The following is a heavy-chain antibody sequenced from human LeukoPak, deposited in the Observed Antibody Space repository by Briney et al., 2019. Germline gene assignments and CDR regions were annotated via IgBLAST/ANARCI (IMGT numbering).Heavy chain of an antibody. D-gene: IGHD2-21*02. CDR2: INPSGGST. J-gene: IGHJ3*02. V-gene: IGHV1-46*01. CDR1: GYTFTSYY. Sequence: ASVKVSCTASGYTFTSYYMHWVRQAPGQGLEWMGIINPSGGSTSYAQKFQGRVTMTRDTSTSTVYMELSSLRSEDTAVYYCARDLKLSDRRPQDAFDIWGQGTMVTVSS. CDR3: ARDLKLSDRRPQDAFDI.